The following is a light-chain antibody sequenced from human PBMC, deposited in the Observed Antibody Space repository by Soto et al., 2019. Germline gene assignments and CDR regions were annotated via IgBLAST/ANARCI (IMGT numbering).Light chain of an antibody. CDR3: QPYNTYWP. CDR2: KAS. Sequence: DIQMTQSPSTLSASVGDRVTITCRASQSISSWLAWYQQKPGKAPKLLIYKASSLESGVPSRFSGSGSGTEFTLTISSLQPDHFATYSCQPYNTYWPFGQGTKVEIK. J-gene: IGKJ1*01. V-gene: IGKV1-5*03. CDR1: QSISSW.